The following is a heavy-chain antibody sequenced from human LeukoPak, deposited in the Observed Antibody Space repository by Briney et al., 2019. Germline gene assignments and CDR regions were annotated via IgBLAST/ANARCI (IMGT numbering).Heavy chain of an antibody. CDR1: GFIFSSYE. J-gene: IGHJ4*02. Sequence: GGSLRLSCAASGFIFSSYEMNWVRQAPGRGLEWLSYISSSGSTIYYADSVKGRFTISRDDAENSLYLQMNSLRAEDTAVYYCARVGTAIVPAAQTFDYWGQGTLVTVSS. V-gene: IGHV3-48*03. CDR3: ARVGTAIVPAAQTFDY. CDR2: ISSSGSTI. D-gene: IGHD2-2*01.